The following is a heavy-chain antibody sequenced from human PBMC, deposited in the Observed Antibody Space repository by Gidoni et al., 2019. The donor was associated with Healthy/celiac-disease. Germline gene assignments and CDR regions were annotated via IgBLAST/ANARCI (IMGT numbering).Heavy chain of an antibody. CDR1: GFTFSSYA. D-gene: IGHD2-15*01. CDR3: ARGPLGYCSGGSCYSGVY. Sequence: QVQLVESGGGVVQPGRSLRLSCAASGFTFSSYAMHWVRQAPGKGLEWVAVISYDGSNKYYADSVKGRFTISRDNSKNTLYLQMNSLRAEDTAVYYCARGPLGYCSGGSCYSGVYWGQGTLVTVSS. J-gene: IGHJ4*02. V-gene: IGHV3-30-3*01. CDR2: ISYDGSNK.